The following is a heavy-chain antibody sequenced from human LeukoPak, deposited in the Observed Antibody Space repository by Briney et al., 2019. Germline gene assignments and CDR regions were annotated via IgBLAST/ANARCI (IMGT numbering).Heavy chain of an antibody. V-gene: IGHV3-33*01. Sequence: PGGSLRLSCVVYGFTLSRYGVHWVRQAPGKGLEWVAVMWSDGNRKYYAESVKGRFTVSRDNSKNTLYLQMDSLRAEYTAVYHCARDADTSSHYSYLDYWGQGTLVTVPS. D-gene: IGHD3-22*01. CDR1: GFTLSRYG. CDR3: ARDADTSSHYSYLDY. J-gene: IGHJ4*02. CDR2: MWSDGNRK.